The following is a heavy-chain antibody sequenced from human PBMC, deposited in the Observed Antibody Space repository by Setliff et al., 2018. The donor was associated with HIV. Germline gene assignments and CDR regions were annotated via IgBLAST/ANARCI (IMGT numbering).Heavy chain of an antibody. CDR3: ARRGRDGVLIVFATGFDP. J-gene: IGHJ5*02. CDR2: IFYTGNT. CDR1: GGSISSSTYY. V-gene: IGHV4-39*01. D-gene: IGHD2-8*01. Sequence: PSETLSLTCSVSGGSISSSTYYWGWIRQPPGKGLEWIGDIFYTGNTYYNPSLQSRVAISVDTSESQFSLKLNSVTAADTAVYYCARRGRDGVLIVFATGFDPWGQGTQVTVSS.